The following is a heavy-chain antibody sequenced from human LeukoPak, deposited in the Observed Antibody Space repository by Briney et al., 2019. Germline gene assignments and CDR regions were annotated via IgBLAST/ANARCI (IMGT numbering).Heavy chain of an antibody. CDR3: AKGSGWEASYFYYYMDV. J-gene: IGHJ6*03. V-gene: IGHV3-30*02. CDR2: IRYDGSSK. Sequence: GGSLRLSCAASGFTFNSYGIQWVRQAPGKGVEWVAFIRYDGSSKYYVDSVKGRFTISRDNSKNTVYLQMNSLRAEDTAVYFCAKGSGWEASYFYYYMDVWGKGTTVTISS. CDR1: GFTFNSYG. D-gene: IGHD1-26*01.